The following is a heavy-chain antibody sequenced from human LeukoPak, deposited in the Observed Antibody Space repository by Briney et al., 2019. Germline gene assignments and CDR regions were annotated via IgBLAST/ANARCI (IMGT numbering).Heavy chain of an antibody. Sequence: ASVKVSCKASGYTFTSYDINWVRQATGQGLEWMGWMNPNSGNTGYAQKFQGRVTITRNTSISTAYMELSSLRSEDTAVYYCARGAGYSSSWYAYNFDYWGQGTLVTVSS. V-gene: IGHV1-8*03. CDR3: ARGAGYSSSWYAYNFDY. CDR2: MNPNSGNT. D-gene: IGHD6-13*01. J-gene: IGHJ4*02. CDR1: GYTFTSYD.